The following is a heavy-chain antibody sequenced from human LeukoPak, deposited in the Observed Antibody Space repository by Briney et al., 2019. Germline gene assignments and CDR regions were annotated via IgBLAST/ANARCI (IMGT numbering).Heavy chain of an antibody. J-gene: IGHJ6*02. Sequence: GASVKVSCKASGYTFTSYAMNWVRQAPGQGLEWMGWINTNTGNPTYAQGFTGRFVFSLDTSVSTAYLQISSLKAEDTAVYYCARRIVTNYYYGMDVWGQGTTVTVSS. CDR2: INTNTGNP. CDR3: ARRIVTNYYYGMDV. CDR1: GYTFTSYA. D-gene: IGHD1-26*01. V-gene: IGHV7-4-1*02.